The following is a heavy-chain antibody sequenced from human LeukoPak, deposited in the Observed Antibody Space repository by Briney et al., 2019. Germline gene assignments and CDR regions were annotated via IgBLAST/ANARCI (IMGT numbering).Heavy chain of an antibody. CDR1: GYSFTTYW. CDR3: ARRDYGGKHFDC. J-gene: IGHJ4*02. V-gene: IGHV5-51*01. CDR2: IYPGDSDT. Sequence: GESLKISCKASGYSFTTYWIGWARQMPGKGLEWMGIIYPGDSDTRYSPSFQGQVTISADKSTRTAYLQWSSLKASDTAMYYCARRDYGGKHFDCWGQGTLVTVSS. D-gene: IGHD4-23*01.